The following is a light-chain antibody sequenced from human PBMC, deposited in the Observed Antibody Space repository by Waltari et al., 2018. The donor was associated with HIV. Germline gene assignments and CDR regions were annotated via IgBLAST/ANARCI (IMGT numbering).Light chain of an antibody. CDR3: QQYGTSPTT. CDR1: QSVTSNF. CDR2: GAS. V-gene: IGKV3-20*01. Sequence: EIVLTQSPGTLSLSPGERATLSCRAGQSVTSNFLAWYQQKPGQAPRLLIEGASSRATGIPDRFSGTGSGTDFTLTISRLGPEDFAVYYCQQYGTSPTTFGQGTRLDIK. J-gene: IGKJ5*01.